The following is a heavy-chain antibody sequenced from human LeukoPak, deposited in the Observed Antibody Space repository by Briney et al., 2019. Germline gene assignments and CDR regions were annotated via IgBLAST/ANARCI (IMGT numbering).Heavy chain of an antibody. CDR2: VSSDGRA. CDR1: GFTLSDSG. V-gene: IGHV3-23*01. CDR3: ARSSLGRGVSGFGY. D-gene: IGHD3-10*01. J-gene: IGHJ4*02. Sequence: GGSLRLSCAASGFTLSDSGMNWVRQPPGKGLEWVSGVSSDGRAYYGDSVKGRFTVSRDNFKNTLNLQMNNLRAEDTARYYCARSSLGRGVSGFGYWGRGTVVTVSS.